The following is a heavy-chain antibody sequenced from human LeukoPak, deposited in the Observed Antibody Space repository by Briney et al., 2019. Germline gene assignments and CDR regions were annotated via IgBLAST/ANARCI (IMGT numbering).Heavy chain of an antibody. D-gene: IGHD5-18*01. J-gene: IGHJ4*02. CDR3: ARAQVTRHGQF. V-gene: IGHV3-53*05. CDR1: GFTVSSNY. Sequence: GGSLRLSCAASGFTVSSNYMSWVRQAPGKGLEWASVIYSGGSTYYADSVKGRFTISRDNSKNTLYLQMNSLRAEDTAVYYCARAQVTRHGQFWGQGTLVTVSS. CDR2: IYSGGST.